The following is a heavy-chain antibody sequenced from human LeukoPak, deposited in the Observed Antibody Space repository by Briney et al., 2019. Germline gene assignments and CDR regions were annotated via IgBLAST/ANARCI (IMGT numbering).Heavy chain of an antibody. D-gene: IGHD4-17*01. Sequence: SETLSLTCAVYGGSFSGYYWSWIRQPPGKGLEWIGEINHSGSTNYNPSLKSRVTISVDTSKNQFSLKLSSVTAADTAVYYCARGLRPAGNWGQGTLVTVSS. CDR3: ARGLRPAGN. J-gene: IGHJ4*02. V-gene: IGHV4-34*01. CDR2: INHSGST. CDR1: GGSFSGYY.